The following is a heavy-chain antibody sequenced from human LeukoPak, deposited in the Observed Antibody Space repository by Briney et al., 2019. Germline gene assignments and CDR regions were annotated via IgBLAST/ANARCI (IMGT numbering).Heavy chain of an antibody. CDR3: ARDSAYYYGMDV. Sequence: GGSLRLSCAASGFTFSSYGMNWVRQAPGKGLEWVANIKQDGSETYYVDSMKGRFTISRDNAKNSLYLQMNSLRAEDTAVYYCARDSAYYYGMDVWGQGTTVTVSS. J-gene: IGHJ6*02. V-gene: IGHV3-7*01. CDR2: IKQDGSET. CDR1: GFTFSSYG.